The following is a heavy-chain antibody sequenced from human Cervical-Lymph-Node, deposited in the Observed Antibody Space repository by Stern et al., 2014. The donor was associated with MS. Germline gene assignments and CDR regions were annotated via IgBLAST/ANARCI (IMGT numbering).Heavy chain of an antibody. CDR2: INPSGDST. V-gene: IGHV1-46*01. Sequence: QVQLVESGAEVKKPGASVKVSCKASGYTFTSYYIHWVRQAPGQGLDWVGIINPSGDSTGYAQESQGRVTVTRDTSTSTVYMELSSLRSEDTAVYYCARDKYDASGSYELGYWGQGTLVTVSS. D-gene: IGHD3-10*01. J-gene: IGHJ4*02. CDR1: GYTFTSYY. CDR3: ARDKYDASGSYELGY.